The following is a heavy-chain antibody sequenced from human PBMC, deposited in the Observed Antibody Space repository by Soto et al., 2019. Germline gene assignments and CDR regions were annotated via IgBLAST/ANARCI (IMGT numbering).Heavy chain of an antibody. V-gene: IGHV1-18*04. J-gene: IGHJ6*02. CDR2: ISAYNGNT. Sequence: ASVKVSCKASGCTFTSYGISWVRQAPGQGLEWMGWISAYNGNTNYAQKLQDRVTMTTDTSTSTAYMELRSLRSDDTAVYYCARDLGYYDFWSGFGSDYGMDVWGQGTTVTVSS. CDR3: ARDLGYYDFWSGFGSDYGMDV. CDR1: GCTFTSYG. D-gene: IGHD3-3*01.